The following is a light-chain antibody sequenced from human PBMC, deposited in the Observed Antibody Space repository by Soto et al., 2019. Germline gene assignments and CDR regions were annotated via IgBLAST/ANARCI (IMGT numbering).Light chain of an antibody. CDR1: SIDVGNYYY. Sequence: QSALTQPASVSGSPGQSITISCTGTSIDVGNYYYVSWYQQYPGKAPKLMIYAVSCRPSGVSNRLSGSKSGNTASLTISGRQAEDEADYYCTSYTPSSTYVFGTGTKLTVL. CDR2: AVS. J-gene: IGLJ1*01. CDR3: TSYTPSSTYV. V-gene: IGLV2-14*03.